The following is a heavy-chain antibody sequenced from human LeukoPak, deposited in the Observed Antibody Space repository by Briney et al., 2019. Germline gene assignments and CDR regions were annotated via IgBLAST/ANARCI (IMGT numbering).Heavy chain of an antibody. Sequence: GGSLTLSCAASGFTFSEAWMSWVRQGPGKGLEWVGRIKLETDDGTTDYAAPVKGRFTISRDDSKNTLFLQMNSLKIEDTAVYYCATGRRGAGIVAHGTWTFDYWGQGTLVTVSS. D-gene: IGHD6-13*01. V-gene: IGHV3-15*01. CDR1: GFTFSEAW. CDR2: IKLETDDGTT. J-gene: IGHJ4*02. CDR3: ATGRRGAGIVAHGTWTFDY.